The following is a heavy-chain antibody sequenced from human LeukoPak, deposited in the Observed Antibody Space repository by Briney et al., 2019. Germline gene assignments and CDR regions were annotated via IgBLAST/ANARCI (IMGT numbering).Heavy chain of an antibody. V-gene: IGHV4-31*03. J-gene: IGHJ1*01. CDR2: ISYSGNT. CDR3: ARDYYDSSGYSRLQYFQR. D-gene: IGHD3-22*01. CDR1: GGSVSRGGYY. Sequence: SETLSLTCTVSGGSVSRGGYYWNWIRQHPAKGLEWIGYISYSGNTHYNPSLKSRVTISKDTSKNQFSLKLSSVTAADTAVYYCARDYYDSSGYSRLQYFQRWGQGTLVTVSS.